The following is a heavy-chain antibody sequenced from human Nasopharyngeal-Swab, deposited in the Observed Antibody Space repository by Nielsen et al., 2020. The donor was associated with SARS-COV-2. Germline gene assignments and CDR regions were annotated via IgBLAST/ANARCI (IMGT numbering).Heavy chain of an antibody. CDR1: GGSISSYY. CDR3: ARRAFGYCSGGSCQNAFDI. J-gene: IGHJ3*02. CDR2: ICYSGST. V-gene: IGHV4-59*01. D-gene: IGHD2-15*01. Sequence: SETLSLTCTVSGGSISSYYWSWIRQPPGKGLEWIGYICYSGSTNYNPSLKSRVTISVDTSKNQFSLKLSSVTAADTAVYYCARRAFGYCSGGSCQNAFDIWGQGTMVTVSS.